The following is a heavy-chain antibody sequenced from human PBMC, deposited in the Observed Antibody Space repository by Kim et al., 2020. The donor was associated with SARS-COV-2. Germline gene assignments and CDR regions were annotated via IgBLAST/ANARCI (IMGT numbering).Heavy chain of an antibody. J-gene: IGHJ6*02. CDR3: AKDNMDV. V-gene: IGHV3-30*18. CDR2: ISYDGSKK. CDR1: EFTFSRYD. Sequence: GGSLRLSCAASEFTFSRYDIHWVRQAPGKGLEWVAVISYDGSKKYYADSVKGRFTISRDNSKSTLYLQMNSLRAEDTAVFYCAKDNMDVWGQGTTVTVSS.